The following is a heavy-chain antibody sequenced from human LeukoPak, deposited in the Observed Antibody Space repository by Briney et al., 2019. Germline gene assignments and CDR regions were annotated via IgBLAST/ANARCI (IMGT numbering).Heavy chain of an antibody. CDR2: IIPILAIA. J-gene: IGHJ6*02. CDR1: GGTFSSYA. D-gene: IGHD4-17*01. Sequence: ASVKVSCKASGGTFSSYAINWVRQAPGQGLEWMGGIIPILAIANHGQNFQGRVTLAADKSTSTAYMDLHSLMSEDTAVYYCARNKGVYGDYKYYYGMDVWGQGTTVTVSS. V-gene: IGHV1-69*04. CDR3: ARNKGVYGDYKYYYGMDV.